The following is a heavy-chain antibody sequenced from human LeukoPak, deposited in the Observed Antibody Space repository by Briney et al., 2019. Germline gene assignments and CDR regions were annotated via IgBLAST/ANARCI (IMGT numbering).Heavy chain of an antibody. CDR3: ARGSNYYDSSGL. CDR1: GGTFSSYA. J-gene: IGHJ4*02. Sequence: GASVKVSCKASGGTFSSYAISWVRQTPGQGLEWMGGNIPIFGTANYAQKFQGRVTITADESTSTAYMELSSLRSEDTAVYYCARGSNYYDSSGLWGQGTLVTVSS. V-gene: IGHV1-69*13. CDR2: NIPIFGTA. D-gene: IGHD3-22*01.